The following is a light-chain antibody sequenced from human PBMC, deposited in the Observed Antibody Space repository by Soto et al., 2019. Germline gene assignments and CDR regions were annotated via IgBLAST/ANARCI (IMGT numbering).Light chain of an antibody. Sequence: AIQMTQSPSSLSASVGDRVTITCRASQGIKNDLGWYQQKPGKAPKLLIYAASSLQSGVPSRFSGSGSGPDFFLTIRSLQPDDFATYFCLQDYSYPLTFGQGTKVEIK. J-gene: IGKJ1*01. V-gene: IGKV1-6*01. CDR2: AAS. CDR1: QGIKND. CDR3: LQDYSYPLT.